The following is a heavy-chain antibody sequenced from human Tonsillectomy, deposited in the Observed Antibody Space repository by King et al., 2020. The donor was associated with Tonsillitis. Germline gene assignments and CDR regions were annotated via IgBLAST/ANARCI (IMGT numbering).Heavy chain of an antibody. V-gene: IGHV3-23*04. CDR2: ISDSGGST. CDR3: AKDYSGSYH. D-gene: IGHD1-26*01. J-gene: IGHJ5*02. Sequence: VQLVESGGGLVQPGGSLRLSCAASGFKFTRYAMTWVRQAPGKGLEWVSGISDSGGSTYYADSFKGRFTISRDNSKNTLYLQMNSLRAGDTAVYFCAKDYSGSYHWGQGTLVTVSS. CDR1: GFKFTRYA.